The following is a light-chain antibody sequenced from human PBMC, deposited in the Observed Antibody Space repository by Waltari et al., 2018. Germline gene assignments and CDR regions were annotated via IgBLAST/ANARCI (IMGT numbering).Light chain of an antibody. CDR3: QQGHTYPYT. CDR1: QGISSY. J-gene: IGKJ2*01. CDR2: YGN. Sequence: IQMSQSPSSLSASVGDRLTITCRASQGISSYLNWYQQKPGKAPKLLIYYGNSLAIGVPSRFSGSGSGTEFTFTLSTLQPEDFATYYCQQGHTYPYTFGQGTTVEIK. V-gene: IGKV1-13*02.